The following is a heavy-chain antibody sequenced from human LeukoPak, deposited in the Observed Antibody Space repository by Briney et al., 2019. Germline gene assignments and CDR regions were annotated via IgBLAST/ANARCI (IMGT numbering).Heavy chain of an antibody. CDR3: ARSLFLTAVAATAPRYYYYYGMDV. CDR1: GFTFSSYS. V-gene: IGHV3-21*01. CDR2: ISSRSRYI. D-gene: IGHD6-19*01. Sequence: GGSLRLSCAASGFTFSSYSMNWVGQAAGRGVEWVASISSRSRYIYYGDSVKGRFTIYRDNAKNSLYLQMNSLRAEDTAVYYCARSLFLTAVAATAPRYYYYYGMDVWGKGTTVTVSS. J-gene: IGHJ6*04.